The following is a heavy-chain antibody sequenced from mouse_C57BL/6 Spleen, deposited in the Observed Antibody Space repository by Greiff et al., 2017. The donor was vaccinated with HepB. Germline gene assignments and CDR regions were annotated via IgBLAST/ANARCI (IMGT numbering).Heavy chain of an antibody. D-gene: IGHD2-5*01. CDR2: IDPSDSYT. CDR1: GYTFTSYW. Sequence: QVQLQQPGAELVKPGASVKLSCKASGYTFTSYWMQWVKQRPGQGLEWIGEIDPSDSYTNYNQKFKGKATLTVDTSSSTAYMQLSSLTSEDSAVYYCARGIYSNWYFDVWGTGTTVTVSS. CDR3: ARGIYSNWYFDV. V-gene: IGHV1-50*01. J-gene: IGHJ1*03.